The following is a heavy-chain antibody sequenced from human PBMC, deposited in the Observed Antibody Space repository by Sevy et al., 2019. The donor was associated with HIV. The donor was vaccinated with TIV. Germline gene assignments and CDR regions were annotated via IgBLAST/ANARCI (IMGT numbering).Heavy chain of an antibody. V-gene: IGHV1-24*01. J-gene: IGHJ6*03. D-gene: IGHD3-16*02. CDR1: GYTLTELS. Sequence: ASVKVSCKVSGYTLTELSMHWVRQAPGKGLEWMGGFDPEDGETIYAQKFQGRVTMTEDTSTDTAYMELSSLRSEDTAVYYCATDAQWGRLGELSSNYNYYYYYYMDVWGKGTTVTVSS. CDR3: ATDAQWGRLGELSSNYNYYYYYYMDV. CDR2: FDPEDGET.